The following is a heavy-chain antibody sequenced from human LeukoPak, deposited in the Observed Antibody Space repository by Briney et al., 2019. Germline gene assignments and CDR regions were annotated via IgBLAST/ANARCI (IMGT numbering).Heavy chain of an antibody. J-gene: IGHJ5*01. CDR2: IWFDGRKK. D-gene: IGHD3-10*01. CDR1: GFTFSNYG. V-gene: IGHV3-33*01. Sequence: TGGSLRLSCVASGFTFSNYGMHWVRQAPGKGLEWVAIIWFDGRKKYYADSVEGRFTISRDDAKSTLYLQMDSLSGDDTAVYYCARDNGGWFDSWGRGTLVTVSS. CDR3: ARDNGGWFDS.